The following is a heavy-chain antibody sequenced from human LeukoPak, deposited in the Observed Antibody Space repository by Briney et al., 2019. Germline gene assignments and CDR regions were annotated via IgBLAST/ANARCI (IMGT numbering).Heavy chain of an antibody. V-gene: IGHV3-7*01. CDR2: IKPDGGEE. Sequence: GGSLRLSCAASGFTFSNYWLSWVRQAPGKGLEWVANIKPDGGEEFYVDSVKGRFTISRDNAKSSLFLQMNSLRAEDTAVYYCARSRGVDYWGQGTLVTVSS. J-gene: IGHJ4*02. D-gene: IGHD3-10*01. CDR3: ARSRGVDY. CDR1: GFTFSNYW.